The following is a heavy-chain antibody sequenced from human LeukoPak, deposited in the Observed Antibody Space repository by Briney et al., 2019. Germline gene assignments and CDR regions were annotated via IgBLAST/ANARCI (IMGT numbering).Heavy chain of an antibody. Sequence: GGSLRLSCAASGFTFSTYGMTWVRQAPGKGLEWVSFISDSGGSTYYADSVKGRFTISRDNAKNSLYLQMNSLRAEDAAVYYCAELGITMIGGVWGKGTTVTISS. CDR3: AELGITMIGGV. CDR1: GFTFSTYG. D-gene: IGHD3-10*02. V-gene: IGHV3-23*01. CDR2: ISDSGGST. J-gene: IGHJ6*04.